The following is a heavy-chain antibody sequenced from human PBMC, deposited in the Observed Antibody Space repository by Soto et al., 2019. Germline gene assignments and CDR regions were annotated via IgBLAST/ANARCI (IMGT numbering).Heavy chain of an antibody. Sequence: QVQLQESGPGLVRPSETLSLTCTVSGGSVTTGSYNWSWIRRPPVKGLEWIGNIFFTGITHYNPSLNNRVTMSVDAAKNQFSLTVTSVTAADTAGYYCARDGHGMDVWGQGTTVTVSS. V-gene: IGHV4-61*01. CDR3: ARDGHGMDV. CDR1: GGSVTTGSYN. J-gene: IGHJ6*02. CDR2: IFFTGIT.